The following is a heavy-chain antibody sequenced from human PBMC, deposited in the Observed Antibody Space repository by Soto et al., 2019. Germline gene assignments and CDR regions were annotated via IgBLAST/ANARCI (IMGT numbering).Heavy chain of an antibody. Sequence: ESGGGLVQPGGSQRLSCAASGFTFSSHAMGWVRQAPGKGLEWVSAISGSGSTTYYADSVKGRFTISRDNSKNTLYLQMNSLRAEDTAVYYCAKGRSSGWWYFDYWGQGTLVTVSS. J-gene: IGHJ4*02. CDR3: AKGRSSGWWYFDY. CDR2: ISGSGSTT. V-gene: IGHV3-23*01. CDR1: GFTFSSHA. D-gene: IGHD6-19*01.